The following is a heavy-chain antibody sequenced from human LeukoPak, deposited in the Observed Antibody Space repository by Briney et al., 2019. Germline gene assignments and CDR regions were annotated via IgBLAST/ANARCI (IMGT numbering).Heavy chain of an antibody. D-gene: IGHD6-6*01. CDR2: ISCSGST. V-gene: IGHV4-59*01. CDR1: GGSINAYY. CDR3: ARGGSRSYTSSTLDY. J-gene: IGHJ4*02. Sequence: SETLSLTCSVSGGSINAYYWNWIRQSPGKGLEWIGSISCSGSTNYNPSLKSRVTISMDTSKNRFSLKVSSVIPADTAMYYCARGGSRSYTSSTLDYWGQGTLVTVSS.